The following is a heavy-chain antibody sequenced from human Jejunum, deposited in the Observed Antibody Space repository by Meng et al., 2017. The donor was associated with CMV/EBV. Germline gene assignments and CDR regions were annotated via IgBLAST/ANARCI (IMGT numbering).Heavy chain of an antibody. CDR2: INYRGST. CDR1: GGSFSGYY. Sequence: QVQLQEWGAGLLKPSETLSLTCAVYGGSFSGYYWSWIRQPPGKGLEWIGEINYRGSTNYSPSPKSRVTMSLDTSKNQFSLKLTSVTAADTAMYYCARCPRDDDSGYWFFDNWGQGTLVTVSS. V-gene: IGHV4-34*01. CDR3: ARCPRDDDSGYWFFDN. J-gene: IGHJ4*02. D-gene: IGHD3-22*01.